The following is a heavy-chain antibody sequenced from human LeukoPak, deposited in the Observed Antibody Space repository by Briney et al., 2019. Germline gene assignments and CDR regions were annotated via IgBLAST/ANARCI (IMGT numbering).Heavy chain of an antibody. D-gene: IGHD5-18*01. CDR3: ARVKGIQLWSYYFDY. J-gene: IGHJ4*02. V-gene: IGHV4-39*07. CDR1: GGSISSSSYY. Sequence: KPSETLSLTCSVSGGSISSSSYYWGWIRQPPGKGLEWIGSIYYSGSTNYNPSLKSRVTISVDTSKNQFSLKLSSVTAADTAVYYCARVKGIQLWSYYFDYWGQGTLVTVSS. CDR2: IYYSGST.